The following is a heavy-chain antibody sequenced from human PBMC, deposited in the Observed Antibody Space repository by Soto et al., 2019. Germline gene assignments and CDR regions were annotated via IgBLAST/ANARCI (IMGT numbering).Heavy chain of an antibody. Sequence: SVKVACQASGSTSNSYGISWLRHAPGQGLEWMGGIIPIFFTANYAQMFQGRVTITADESTSTVYMELSSLRSEDTAVYYCARCPIERATRYFDLWGRGTLVTVYS. J-gene: IGHJ2*01. CDR2: IIPIFFTA. V-gene: IGHV1-69*13. D-gene: IGHD5-12*01. CDR3: ARCPIERATRYFDL. CDR1: GSTSNSYG.